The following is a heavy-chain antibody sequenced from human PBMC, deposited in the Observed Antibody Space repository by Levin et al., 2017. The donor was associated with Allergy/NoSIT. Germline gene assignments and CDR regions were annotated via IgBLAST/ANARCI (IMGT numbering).Heavy chain of an antibody. CDR3: AKDSGSTVTTPDY. V-gene: IGHV3-9*01. D-gene: IGHD4-17*01. CDR1: GFTFDDYA. Sequence: SLKISCAASGFTFDDYAMHWVRQAPGKGLEWVSGISWNSGSIGYADSVKGRFTISRDNAKNSLYLQMNSLRAEDTALYYCAKDSGSTVTTPDYWGQGTLVTVSS. J-gene: IGHJ4*02. CDR2: ISWNSGSI.